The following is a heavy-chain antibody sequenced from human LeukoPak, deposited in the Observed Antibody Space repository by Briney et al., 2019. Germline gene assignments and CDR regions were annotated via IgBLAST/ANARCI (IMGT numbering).Heavy chain of an antibody. CDR1: GFTVSSNY. J-gene: IGHJ4*02. Sequence: GGSLRLSCAASGFTVSSNYMSWVRQAPGKGLEWASVIYSGGSTYYADSVKGRFTISRDNSKNTLYLQMNSLRAEDTAVYYCARCRGKSTSCFIDYWGQGTLVTVSS. CDR2: IYSGGST. D-gene: IGHD2-2*01. V-gene: IGHV3-53*01. CDR3: ARCRGKSTSCFIDY.